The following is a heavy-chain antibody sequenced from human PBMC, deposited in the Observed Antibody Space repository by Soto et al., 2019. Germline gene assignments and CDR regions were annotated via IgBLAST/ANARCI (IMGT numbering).Heavy chain of an antibody. J-gene: IGHJ4*02. CDR3: ARDLRLFYYDSGIPTLFDY. CDR1: GFTFSSYG. D-gene: IGHD3-10*01. CDR2: IWYDGSNK. Sequence: GGSLRLSCAASGFTFSSYGMHWVRQAPGKGLEWVAVIWYDGSNKYYGDSVKGRFTISRDNSKNKLYLQMNSLRAEDTAVYYCARDLRLFYYDSGIPTLFDYWGQGTLVTVSS. V-gene: IGHV3-33*01.